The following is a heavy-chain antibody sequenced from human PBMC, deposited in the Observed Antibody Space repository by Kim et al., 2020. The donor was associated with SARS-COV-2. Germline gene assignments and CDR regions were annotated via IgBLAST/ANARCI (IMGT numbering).Heavy chain of an antibody. CDR1: GGSFSGYY. CDR3: ARGRRAAAGYWYFDL. D-gene: IGHD6-13*01. CDR2: INHSGST. V-gene: IGHV4-34*01. J-gene: IGHJ2*01. Sequence: SETLSLPCAVYGGSFSGYYWSWIRQPPGKGLEWIGEINHSGSTNYNPSLKSRVTISVDTSKNQFSLKLSSVTAADTAVYYCARGRRAAAGYWYFDLWGRG.